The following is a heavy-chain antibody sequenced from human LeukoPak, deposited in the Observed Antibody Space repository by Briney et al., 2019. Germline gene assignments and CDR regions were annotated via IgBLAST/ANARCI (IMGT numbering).Heavy chain of an antibody. Sequence: PSETLSLTCAVYGGSFSGYYWSWIRQPPGKGLEWIGEINHSGSTNYNPSLKSRVTISVDTSKNQFSLKLSSVTAADTAVYYCARGPFVYYGSGSYYRRDWFDPWGQGTLVTVSS. CDR1: GGSFSGYY. V-gene: IGHV4-34*01. D-gene: IGHD3-10*01. CDR2: INHSGST. J-gene: IGHJ5*02. CDR3: ARGPFVYYGSGSYYRRDWFDP.